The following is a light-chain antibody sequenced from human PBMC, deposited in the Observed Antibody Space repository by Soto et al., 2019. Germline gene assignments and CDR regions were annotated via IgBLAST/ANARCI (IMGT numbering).Light chain of an antibody. J-gene: IGLJ1*01. Sequence: QSALAQPASVSGSPGQSITISCTGTSSDVGGYNLVSWYQQHPGKAPKLMIYEGSKRPSGVSNRFSGSKSGNTASLTISGLQAEDEADYYCSSYTSRSTLVFGTGTKVTVL. CDR3: SSYTSRSTLV. CDR2: EGS. CDR1: SSDVGGYNL. V-gene: IGLV2-14*02.